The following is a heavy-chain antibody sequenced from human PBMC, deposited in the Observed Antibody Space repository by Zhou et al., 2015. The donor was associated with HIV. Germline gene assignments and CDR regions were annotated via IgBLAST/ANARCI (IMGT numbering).Heavy chain of an antibody. CDR3: ATDDIGGYHSFNY. Sequence: QVQLVQSGAEVKKPGASVKVSCKASGDTFRYYAISWVRQSPGQGLEWMGWINGDNGKTRYAQKFQGRVTLTTDRSTKTAFMELTYLRSDDAATYFCATDDIGGYHSFNYWGQGTRVSVS. CDR1: GDTFRYYA. J-gene: IGHJ4*02. CDR2: INGDNGKT. D-gene: IGHD3-22*01. V-gene: IGHV1-18*01.